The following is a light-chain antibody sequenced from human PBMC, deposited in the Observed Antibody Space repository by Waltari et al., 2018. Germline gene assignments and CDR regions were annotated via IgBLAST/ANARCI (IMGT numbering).Light chain of an antibody. J-gene: IGLJ2*01. Sequence: QSALTQPASVSGSPGQSITISCPGTRSDVGNYDLVSWYQQHPGKAPKLMIYEVTKRPSWVSNRFSGSKSGNTASLTVSGLQAEDEADYYCCSYAGSGTLVFGGGTKLTVL. CDR3: CSYAGSGTLV. CDR1: RSDVGNYDL. V-gene: IGLV2-23*02. CDR2: EVT.